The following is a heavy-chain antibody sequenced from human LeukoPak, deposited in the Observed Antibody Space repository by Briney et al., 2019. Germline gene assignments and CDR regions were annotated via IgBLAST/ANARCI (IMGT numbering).Heavy chain of an antibody. CDR3: ARSYYDSSGYYHYFDY. CDR2: INPSGGST. Sequence: ASVKVSCKASGYTFTSYYMHWVRQAPGQGLEWMGIINPSGGSTSYAQKFQGRVTMTRDTSTSTVYMELSSLRSEDTAVYYCARSYYDSSGYYHYFDYRGQGTLVTVSP. V-gene: IGHV1-46*01. CDR1: GYTFTSYY. J-gene: IGHJ4*02. D-gene: IGHD3-22*01.